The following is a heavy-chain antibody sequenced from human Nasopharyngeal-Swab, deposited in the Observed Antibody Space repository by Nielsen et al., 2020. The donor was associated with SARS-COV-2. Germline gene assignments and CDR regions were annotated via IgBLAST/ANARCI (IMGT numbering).Heavy chain of an antibody. CDR1: GFTFSSYS. CDR2: ISSSSSYI. D-gene: IGHD3-10*01. CDR3: ARSPGSITMVRGVIMTGWFDP. V-gene: IGHV3-21*01. Sequence: GESLKISCAASGFTFSSYSMNWVRQAPGKGLEWVSSISSSSSYIFYADSVKGRFTISRDNAKKSLYLRMNSLRAEDTAVYYCARSPGSITMVRGVIMTGWFDPWGQGTLVTVSS. J-gene: IGHJ5*02.